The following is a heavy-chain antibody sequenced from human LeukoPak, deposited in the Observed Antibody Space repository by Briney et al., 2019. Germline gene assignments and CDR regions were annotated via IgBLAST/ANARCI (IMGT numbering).Heavy chain of an antibody. CDR2: IWYDGSNK. J-gene: IGHJ4*02. CDR1: GFTFSSYG. D-gene: IGHD3-10*01. V-gene: IGHV3-33*01. Sequence: QPGRSLRLSCAASGFTFSSYGMHWVRQAPGKGLEWVAVIWYDGSNKYYADSVKGRFTISRDNSKNTLYLQMNSLRAEDTAVYYCARDSIVRGVIIGIDYWGQGTLVTVSS. CDR3: ARDSIVRGVIIGIDY.